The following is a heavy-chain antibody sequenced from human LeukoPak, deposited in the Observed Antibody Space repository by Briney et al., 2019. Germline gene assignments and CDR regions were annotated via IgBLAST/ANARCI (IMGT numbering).Heavy chain of an antibody. CDR3: ANEVAFGAGAYDV. J-gene: IGHJ3*01. V-gene: IGHV3-33*06. CDR2: IWFDGSHE. Sequence: GGSLRLSCAASGFAFNSYVIHWVRQAPGKGLEWVAIIWFDGSHEDYVDSVRGRFTISRDNSRNTMYLQMNSLRVEDTALYFCANEVAFGAGAYDVWGQGTRVTVSS. CDR1: GFAFNSYV. D-gene: IGHD3-10*01.